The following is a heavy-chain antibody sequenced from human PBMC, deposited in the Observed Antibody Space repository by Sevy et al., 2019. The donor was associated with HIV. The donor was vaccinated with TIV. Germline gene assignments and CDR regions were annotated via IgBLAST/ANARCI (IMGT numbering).Heavy chain of an antibody. D-gene: IGHD2-2*01. J-gene: IGHJ3*02. CDR1: GYTFTSYD. CDR3: AKGYCSSTSCYLNAFDI. V-gene: IGHV1-8*01. Sequence: ASVKVSCKASGYTFTSYDINWVRQATGQGLEWMGWMNPNSGNPGYAQKFQGRVTMTRNTSISTAYMELSSLRSEDTAVYYCAKGYCSSTSCYLNAFDIWGQGTMVTVSS. CDR2: MNPNSGNP.